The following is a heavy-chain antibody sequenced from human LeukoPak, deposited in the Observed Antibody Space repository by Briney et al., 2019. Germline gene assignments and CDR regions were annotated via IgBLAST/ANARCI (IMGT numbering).Heavy chain of an antibody. CDR3: ARSSGTGRGFDY. CDR2: IGTAGDT. CDR1: GFTFSSYD. J-gene: IGHJ4*02. V-gene: IGHV3-13*01. D-gene: IGHD6-19*01. Sequence: PGGSLRLSCAASGFTFSSYDMHWVRQATGKSLEWVSAIGTAGDTYYPGSVKGRFTISRENAKNSLYLQMNSLRAGDTAVYYCARSSGTGRGFDYWGQGTLVTVSS.